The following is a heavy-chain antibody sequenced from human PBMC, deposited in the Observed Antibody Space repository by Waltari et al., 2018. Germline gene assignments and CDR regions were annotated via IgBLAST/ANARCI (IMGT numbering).Heavy chain of an antibody. CDR1: GFTFSDYT. J-gene: IGHJ4*02. Sequence: EVQLVESGGGLVKPGGSLRLSCAASGFTFSDYTMSWVRQTPGKGLEWVSSISSSISFIYYADSVKGRFTISRDNAKNSLFLQMNSLRAEDTSVYYCVRSDYGDYVGGYYWGQGTVVTVSS. D-gene: IGHD4-17*01. CDR2: ISSSISFI. CDR3: VRSDYGDYVGGYY. V-gene: IGHV3-21*01.